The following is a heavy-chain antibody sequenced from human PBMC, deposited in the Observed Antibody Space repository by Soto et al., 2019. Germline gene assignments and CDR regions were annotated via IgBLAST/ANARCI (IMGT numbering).Heavy chain of an antibody. D-gene: IGHD5-18*01. CDR3: ARGPKKIQLWSNFDD. CDR1: GFTFSSYA. J-gene: IGHJ4*02. V-gene: IGHV3-30-3*01. CDR2: ISYDGSNK. Sequence: PGGSLRLSCAASGFTFSSYAMHWVRQAPGKGLEWVAVISYDGSNKYYADSVKGRFTISRDNSKNTLYLQMNSLRAEDTAVYYCARGPKKIQLWSNFDDWGQGTLVTVSS.